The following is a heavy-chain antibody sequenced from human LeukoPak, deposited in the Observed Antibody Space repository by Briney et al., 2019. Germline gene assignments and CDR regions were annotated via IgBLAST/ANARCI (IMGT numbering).Heavy chain of an antibody. CDR1: GFTFSSYG. CDR3: AKDLTGWPAY. Sequence: GGSLRLSCAASGFTFSSYGMHWVRQAPGKGLDWVAVISYDGTNKYYADFVKGRFTISRDNSKNTLFLQINSLRAEDTAIYYCAKDLTGWPAYWGQGTLVTVSS. CDR2: ISYDGTNK. V-gene: IGHV3-30*18. D-gene: IGHD1-14*01. J-gene: IGHJ4*02.